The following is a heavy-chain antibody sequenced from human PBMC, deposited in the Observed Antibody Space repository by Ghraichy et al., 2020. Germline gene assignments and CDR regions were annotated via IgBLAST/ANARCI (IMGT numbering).Heavy chain of an antibody. CDR2: IKQDGSEK. Sequence: GGSPRLSCAASGFTFSSYWMSWVRQAPGKGLEWVANIKQDGSEKYYVDSVKGRFTISRDNAKNSLYLQMNSLRAEDTGVYYCAKWGKGEDVWGQGTTVTVSS. J-gene: IGHJ6*02. CDR1: GFTFSSYW. CDR3: AKWGKGEDV. V-gene: IGHV3-7*03. D-gene: IGHD2-8*01.